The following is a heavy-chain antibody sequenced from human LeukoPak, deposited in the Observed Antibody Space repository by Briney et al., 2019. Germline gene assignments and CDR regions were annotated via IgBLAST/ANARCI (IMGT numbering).Heavy chain of an antibody. CDR3: AMSAGIRVDP. Sequence: SETLSLTCAVYGGSFSGYYWSWIRQPPGKGLEWIGEINHSGSTNYNPSLKSRVTISVDTSKNQFSLKLRSVTAADTAVYFCAMSAGIRVDPWGQGTLVTVSS. D-gene: IGHD5/OR15-5a*01. CDR1: GGSFSGYY. CDR2: INHSGST. J-gene: IGHJ5*02. V-gene: IGHV4-34*01.